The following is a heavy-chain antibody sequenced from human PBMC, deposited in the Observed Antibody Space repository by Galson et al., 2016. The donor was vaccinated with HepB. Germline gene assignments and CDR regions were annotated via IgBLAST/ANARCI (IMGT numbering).Heavy chain of an antibody. Sequence: SETLSLTCGVYGGSFTGYFWSWIRQPPGKGLEWIGEINHSGSANYNPSLKSRVIISVDTSRTQFSLNLSSVTAADTAVYYCARGCFDSNGYYGDFDYWGQGTLVTVSP. CDR1: GGSFTGYF. J-gene: IGHJ4*02. CDR3: ARGCFDSNGYYGDFDY. CDR2: INHSGSA. D-gene: IGHD3-22*01. V-gene: IGHV4-34*01.